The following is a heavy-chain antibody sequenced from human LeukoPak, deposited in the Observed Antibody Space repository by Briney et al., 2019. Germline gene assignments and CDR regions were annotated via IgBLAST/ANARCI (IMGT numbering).Heavy chain of an antibody. D-gene: IGHD6-19*01. CDR2: IGTAGAP. CDR3: ARWGITVGNYGLDV. Sequence: PGGSLRLSCAASGFTFSRYDMHWVRQVVGKGLEWVSGIGTAGAPYYSGSVDGRFIISRENDKNSLYLQMNSLRAGDTAVYYCARWGITVGNYGLDVWGQGTTVIVSS. J-gene: IGHJ6*02. V-gene: IGHV3-13*05. CDR1: GFTFSRYD.